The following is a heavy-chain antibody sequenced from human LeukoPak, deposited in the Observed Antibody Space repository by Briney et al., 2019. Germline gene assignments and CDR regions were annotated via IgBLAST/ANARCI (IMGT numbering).Heavy chain of an antibody. CDR2: IIPILGIA. CDR1: GCTFSSYA. V-gene: IGHV1-69*04. CDR3: ASIVGAIKGYYYYGMDV. Sequence: SVKVSCKASGCTFSSYAISWVRQAPGQGLEWMGRIIPILGIANYAQKFQGRVTITADKSTSTAYMELSSMRSEDTAVYYCASIVGAIKGYYYYGMDVWGQGTTVTVSS. D-gene: IGHD1-26*01. J-gene: IGHJ6*02.